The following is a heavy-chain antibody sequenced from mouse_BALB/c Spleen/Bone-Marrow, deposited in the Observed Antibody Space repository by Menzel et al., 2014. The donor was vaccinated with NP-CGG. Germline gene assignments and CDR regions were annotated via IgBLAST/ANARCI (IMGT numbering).Heavy chain of an antibody. V-gene: IGHV1-18*01. Sequence: EVKLQEPGPELVTPGASVKISCKTSGYTFTEYTMHWVKQSHGKSLEWIGGFNPNNGGTSYNQKFKGKATLTVDKSSSTAYMELRSLTSEDSAVYYCAREEAFDYVIAYWGQGTLVTVSA. CDR1: GYTFTEYT. D-gene: IGHD2-4*01. J-gene: IGHJ3*01. CDR3: AREEAFDYVIAY. CDR2: FNPNNGGT.